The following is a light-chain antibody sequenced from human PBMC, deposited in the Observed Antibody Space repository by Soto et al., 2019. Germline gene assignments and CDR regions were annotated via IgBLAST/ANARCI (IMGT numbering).Light chain of an antibody. CDR2: DAS. CDR3: HQSSNWPPIT. V-gene: IGKV3-15*01. CDR1: QSVSSN. Sequence: EIVLTQSPATLSVSPGERATLSCRASQSVSSNLAWYQQKPGQAPRLLIYDASTRATGIPARFSGSGSGTEFTLTISILQSADLAVYYCHQSSNWPPITFGPGTKVDIK. J-gene: IGKJ3*01.